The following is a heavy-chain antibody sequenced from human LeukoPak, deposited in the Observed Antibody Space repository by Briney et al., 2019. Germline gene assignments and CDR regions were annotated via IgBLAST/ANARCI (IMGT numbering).Heavy chain of an antibody. J-gene: IGHJ6*03. D-gene: IGHD1-26*01. Sequence: SETLSLTRTVSGGSISSYYWSWIRQPAGKGLEWIGRIYTSGSTNYNPSLKSRVTMSVDTSKNQFSLKLSSVTAADTAVYYCARTSGSYGYYYYYYMDVWGKGTTVTVSS. CDR2: IYTSGST. CDR1: GGSISSYY. V-gene: IGHV4-4*07. CDR3: ARTSGSYGYYYYYYMDV.